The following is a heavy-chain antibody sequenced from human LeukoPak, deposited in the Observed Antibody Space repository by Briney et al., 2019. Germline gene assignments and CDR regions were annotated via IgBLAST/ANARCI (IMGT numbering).Heavy chain of an antibody. CDR1: GGTFSSYA. J-gene: IGHJ4*02. D-gene: IGHD3-22*01. Sequence: ASVKVSCKASGGTFSSYAISWVRQAPGQGLEWMGGIIPIFGTANYAQKFQGRVTITTDESTSTAYMELSSLRSEDTAVYYCARTGEGYYDSSGYYNNWGQGTLVTASS. V-gene: IGHV1-69*05. CDR2: IIPIFGTA. CDR3: ARTGEGYYDSSGYYNN.